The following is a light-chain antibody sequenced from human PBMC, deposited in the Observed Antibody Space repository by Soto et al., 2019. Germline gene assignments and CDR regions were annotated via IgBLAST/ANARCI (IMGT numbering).Light chain of an antibody. CDR3: QYYGSSIT. Sequence: DIQMTQSPSTLSGPVGDRVTITCRASQTISSWLAWYQQKPGKAPKLLIYKASTLKSGVPSRFSGSGSGTEFTLTISSLQPEDFAVYYCQYYGSSITFGGGTTVEIK. V-gene: IGKV1-5*03. CDR1: QTISSW. CDR2: KAS. J-gene: IGKJ4*01.